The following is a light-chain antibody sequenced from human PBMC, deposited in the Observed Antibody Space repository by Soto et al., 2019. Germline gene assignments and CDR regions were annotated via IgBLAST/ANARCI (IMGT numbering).Light chain of an antibody. Sequence: DIQMTQSPSSLSASVGDRVTITCRASQNISSSLNWYQQKSGYAPKLLIYAASTLQGGVPSRFIGSGSGTDFTLSISSLQPEDFATYSCQQSYSTLYTFGQGTKLEIK. CDR1: QNISSS. CDR2: AAS. J-gene: IGKJ2*01. V-gene: IGKV1-39*01. CDR3: QQSYSTLYT.